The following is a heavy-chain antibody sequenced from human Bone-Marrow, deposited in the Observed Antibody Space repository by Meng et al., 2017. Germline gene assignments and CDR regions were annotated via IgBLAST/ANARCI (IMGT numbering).Heavy chain of an antibody. J-gene: IGHJ3*02. V-gene: IGHV3-30*04. CDR3: ARDGGYSGYFYGDAFDI. CDR2: ISYDGSNK. Sequence: GESLKISCSASGFTFSSYAMHWVRQAPGKGLEWVAVISYDGSNKYYADSVQGRFTISRDNSKNALYLQMNSLRAEDPAVYYCARDGGYSGYFYGDAFDIWGQGTMVTVSS. CDR1: GFTFSSYA. D-gene: IGHD5-12*01.